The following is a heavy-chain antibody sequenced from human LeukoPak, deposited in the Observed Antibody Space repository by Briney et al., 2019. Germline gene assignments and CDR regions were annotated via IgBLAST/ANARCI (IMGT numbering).Heavy chain of an antibody. CDR2: INHSGST. D-gene: IGHD5-24*01. Sequence: PSETLSLTCAVYGGSFSGYYWSWIRQPPGKGLEWIGEINHSGSTNYNPSLKSRVTISVDTSKSQFSLKLSSVTAADTAVYYCASSRDGYRDMGFDPWGQGTLVTVSS. CDR3: ASSRDGYRDMGFDP. J-gene: IGHJ5*02. V-gene: IGHV4-34*01. CDR1: GGSFSGYY.